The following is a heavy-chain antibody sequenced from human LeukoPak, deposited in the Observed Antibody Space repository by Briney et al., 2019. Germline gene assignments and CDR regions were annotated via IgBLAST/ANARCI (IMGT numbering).Heavy chain of an antibody. V-gene: IGHV3-15*01. J-gene: IGHJ4*02. CDR3: ATYRTGYYYFDY. Sequence: GSLRLSCVVSGFTFSGYGMHWVRQAPGKGLEWVGRIKSKTDGGTTEYAAPVKGRFTISRDDSKNTLYLQMNSLETEDTAVYYCATYRTGYYYFDYWGPGTLVTVSS. D-gene: IGHD3-9*01. CDR2: IKSKTDGGTT. CDR1: GFTFSGYG.